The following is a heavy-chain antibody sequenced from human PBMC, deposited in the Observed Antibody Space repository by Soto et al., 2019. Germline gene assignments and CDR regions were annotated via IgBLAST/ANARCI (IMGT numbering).Heavy chain of an antibody. Sequence: PSETLSLTCSVSGGSINSNKVNWGREREGKGLEWIGRVYSTGTTDYNPSLNIRATMSVETSKNQFSLKLTSVTAADTAVYSCARDIGSYAYGEGYWGQGIQVTVSS. CDR1: GGSINSNK. CDR3: ARDIGSYAYGEGY. V-gene: IGHV4-4*07. CDR2: VYSTGTT. J-gene: IGHJ4*02. D-gene: IGHD3-10*01.